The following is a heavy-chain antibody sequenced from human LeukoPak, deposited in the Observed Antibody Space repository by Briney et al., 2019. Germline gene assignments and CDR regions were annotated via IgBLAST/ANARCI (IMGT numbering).Heavy chain of an antibody. D-gene: IGHD3-9*01. J-gene: IGHJ4*02. CDR2: INGDGRDK. CDR1: GFTFSSYW. V-gene: IGHV3-7*01. CDR3: ARGVDSAIDW. Sequence: GGSLRLSCAASGFTFSSYWMNWVRQAPGKGLEWVANINGDGRDKYYVGSVRGRFTISRDNDENALYLQMNSLRGDDTALYYCARGVDSAIDWWGQGTLVTVSS.